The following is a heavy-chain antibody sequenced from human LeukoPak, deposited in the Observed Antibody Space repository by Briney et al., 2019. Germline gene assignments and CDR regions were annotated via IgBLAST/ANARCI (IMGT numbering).Heavy chain of an antibody. CDR2: INPNSGGT. CDR1: GYCFPGYY. J-gene: IGHJ4*02. Sequence: ASVKVSCKASGYCFPGYYMHWVRQAPGQGLEWMGWINPNSGGTNYAQKFQGRVTMTRDTSITTAYMELSSLRSDDTAVYYCARGAYSYWGSRVAYWGQGTLITVSS. CDR3: ARGAYSYWGSRVAY. D-gene: IGHD7-27*01. V-gene: IGHV1-2*02.